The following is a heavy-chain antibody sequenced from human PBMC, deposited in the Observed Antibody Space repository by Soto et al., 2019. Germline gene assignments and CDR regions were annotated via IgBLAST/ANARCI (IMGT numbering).Heavy chain of an antibody. CDR3: TRADLYDSSGLKARGFDY. D-gene: IGHD3-22*01. V-gene: IGHV3-64*04. Sequence: LRLSCSASGFTFSEYSMHWVRQAPGKGLQYVSTISSDGDITYYADSVKGRFTISRDNSKNTLYLQMNSLKTEDTAVYYCTRADLYDSSGLKARGFDYWGQGTLVTVSS. CDR2: ISSDGDIT. J-gene: IGHJ4*02. CDR1: GFTFSEYS.